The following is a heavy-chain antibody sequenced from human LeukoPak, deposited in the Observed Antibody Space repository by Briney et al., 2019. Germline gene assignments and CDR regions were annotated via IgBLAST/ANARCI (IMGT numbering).Heavy chain of an antibody. CDR2: IYYSGTT. CDR3: ASSRTDSSGWYFDY. V-gene: IGHV4-39*07. D-gene: IGHD6-19*01. CDR1: GGSIGSSSYF. J-gene: IGHJ4*02. Sequence: SETLSLTCTVSGGSIGSSSYFWGWIRQPPGKGPEWIGSIYYSGTTYCNPSLKSRVTISIDTSDNKFSLELTSMTAADTAVYYCASSRTDSSGWYFDYWGQGTLVTVSS.